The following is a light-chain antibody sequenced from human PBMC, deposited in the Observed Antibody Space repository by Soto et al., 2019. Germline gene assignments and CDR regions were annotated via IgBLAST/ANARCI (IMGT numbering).Light chain of an antibody. Sequence: DIQMTQSPFSLSASVGDRVTITCRASQSISTYVNWYQQKAAKAPKLLIYAASRLQSEVPSRFVGSGSDTEFTLNITNLQPEDFATYYCQQSHGIPYTFGQGTKLEIK. CDR1: QSISTY. CDR2: AAS. J-gene: IGKJ2*01. V-gene: IGKV1-39*01. CDR3: QQSHGIPYT.